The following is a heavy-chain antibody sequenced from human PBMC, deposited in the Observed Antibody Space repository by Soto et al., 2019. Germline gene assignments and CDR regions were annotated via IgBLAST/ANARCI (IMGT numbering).Heavy chain of an antibody. CDR1: GGSISSGGYY. CDR2: IYYSGST. D-gene: IGHD5-12*01. V-gene: IGHV4-31*03. Sequence: SETLSLTCTVSGGSISSGGYYWSWIRQHPGKGLEWIGYIYYSGSTYYNPSLKSRVTISVDTSKNQFSLKLSSVTAADTAVYYCARAIGRRLATVFFDIWGQGTMVTVSS. CDR3: ARAIGRRLATVFFDI. J-gene: IGHJ3*02.